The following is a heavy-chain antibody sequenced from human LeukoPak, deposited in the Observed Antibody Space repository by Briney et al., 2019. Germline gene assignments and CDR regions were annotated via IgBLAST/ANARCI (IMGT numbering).Heavy chain of an antibody. CDR1: GFTFNSYP. Sequence: GGSLRLSCSASGFTFNSYPVHWVRQAPGKGLEYVSGISRNGGSTYYAGSVKGRFTISRDNSKNTLYLQMSSLRAEDTAVYYCVKESGFMVAPNSAFDIWGQGTMVTVSS. CDR3: VKESGFMVAPNSAFDI. J-gene: IGHJ3*02. V-gene: IGHV3-64D*06. D-gene: IGHD4/OR15-4a*01. CDR2: ISRNGGST.